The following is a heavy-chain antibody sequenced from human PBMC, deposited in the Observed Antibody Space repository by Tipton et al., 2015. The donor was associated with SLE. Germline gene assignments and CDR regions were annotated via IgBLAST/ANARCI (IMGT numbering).Heavy chain of an antibody. D-gene: IGHD3-10*01. CDR2: ISGSGGSI. CDR3: ARDGVWFGELPDWYFDL. V-gene: IGHV3-23*01. Sequence: GSLRLSCAASGFTFSSYAMIWVRQAPGKGLEWVSTISGSGGSINNADSVKGRFTISRDNAKNSLYLQMNSLRAEDTAVYYCARDGVWFGELPDWYFDLWGRGTLVTVSS. CDR1: GFTFSSYA. J-gene: IGHJ2*01.